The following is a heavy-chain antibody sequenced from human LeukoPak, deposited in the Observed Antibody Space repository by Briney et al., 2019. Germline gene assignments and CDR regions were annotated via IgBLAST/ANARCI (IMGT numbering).Heavy chain of an antibody. Sequence: SETLSLTCTVSGGSISSYQWSWIRQPPGKGLECTGDIYYSGSANYNPSLKSRVTISVDTSKNQFSLKLSSVTAADTAVYYCARHGRITMVRGAPDYWGQGTLVTVSS. J-gene: IGHJ4*02. CDR3: ARHGRITMVRGAPDY. D-gene: IGHD3-10*01. CDR1: GGSISSYQ. CDR2: IYYSGSA. V-gene: IGHV4-59*08.